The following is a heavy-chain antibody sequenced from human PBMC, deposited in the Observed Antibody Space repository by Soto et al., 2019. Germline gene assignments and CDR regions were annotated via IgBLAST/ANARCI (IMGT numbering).Heavy chain of an antibody. CDR2: MNPRSGGS. CDR3: ARSDDSTSYPLDL. Sequence: GASVKVSCKASGYTFTNYYMHWLRQAPGQGLEWMEWMNPRSGGSKYAQAFQDRVTMTRDASISTACMEMTSLRHGDTAVYFCARSDDSTSYPLDLWGPGTLVTVS. J-gene: IGHJ5*02. CDR1: GYTFTNYY. V-gene: IGHV1-2*02. D-gene: IGHD4-4*01.